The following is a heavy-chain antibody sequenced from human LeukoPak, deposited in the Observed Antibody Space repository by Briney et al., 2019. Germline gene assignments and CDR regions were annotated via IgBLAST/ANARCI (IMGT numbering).Heavy chain of an antibody. CDR2: IYSGGST. V-gene: IGHV3-66*02. D-gene: IGHD3-3*01. J-gene: IGHJ4*02. CDR1: GFTVSSNY. CDR3: ARDIAIFGVVIQLGY. Sequence: GSLRLSCAASGFTVSSNYMSWVRQAPGKGLEWVSVIYSGGSTYYADSVKGRFTISRDNSKNTLYLQMNSLRAEDTAVYYCARDIAIFGVVIQLGYWGQGTLVTVSS.